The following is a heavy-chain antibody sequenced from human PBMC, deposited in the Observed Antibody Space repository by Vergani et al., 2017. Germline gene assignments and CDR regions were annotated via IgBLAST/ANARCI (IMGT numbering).Heavy chain of an antibody. CDR3: SRGRGYSFGYSDY. J-gene: IGHJ4*02. Sequence: EVQLVESGGGLVPPGRSLRLSCAASEFSFGDYAMTWVRQAPGKGLEWVAFIRNKAYGGTTEYAASVKGRFTISRDDSKRLAYLQLSGLKTEDTAVYFCSRGRGYSFGYSDYWGQGTLVTVSS. CDR2: IRNKAYGGTT. V-gene: IGHV3-49*04. D-gene: IGHD5-18*01. CDR1: EFSFGDYA.